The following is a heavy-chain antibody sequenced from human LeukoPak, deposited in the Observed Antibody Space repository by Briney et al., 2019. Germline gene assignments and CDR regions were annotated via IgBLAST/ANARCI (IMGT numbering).Heavy chain of an antibody. Sequence: GASVTVSCKASGYTFTSYYMHWVRQAPGQGLEWMGVINPSGGSTNYAQKFQGRVTMTRDTSTSTVYMELSSLRSEDTAVYYCARVPRLASGAFDIWGQGTMVTVSS. D-gene: IGHD2-21*01. V-gene: IGHV1-46*01. CDR1: GYTFTSYY. J-gene: IGHJ3*02. CDR3: ARVPRLASGAFDI. CDR2: INPSGGST.